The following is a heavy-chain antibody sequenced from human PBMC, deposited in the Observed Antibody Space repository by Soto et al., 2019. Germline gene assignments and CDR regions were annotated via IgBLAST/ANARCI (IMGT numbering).Heavy chain of an antibody. Sequence: QVQLLESVGGVVQPGVSLSLSCVESGLTFSGLGMKFRSYGMEWVRQAPGKGLEWVALIGGTGSKEEYADSVTGRFAISRDNSKNTVYLQMSSLRGEDTGFYFCARLRMPYSDYEPSGDWCSGTVLTVSS. CDR2: IGGTGSKE. CDR1: GLTFSGLGMKFRSYG. D-gene: IGHD5-12*01. J-gene: IGHJ4*02. V-gene: IGHV3-33*01. CDR3: ARLRMPYSDYEPSGD.